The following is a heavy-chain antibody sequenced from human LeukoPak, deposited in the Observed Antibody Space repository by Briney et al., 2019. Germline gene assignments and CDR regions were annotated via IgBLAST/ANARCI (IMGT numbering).Heavy chain of an antibody. D-gene: IGHD2-15*01. CDR2: INPNSGGT. J-gene: IGHJ3*02. Sequence: ASVKVSCKSSGYTFTGNYMHWVRQAPGQGLEWMGWINPNSGGTNYAQKFQGRVTMTRDTSISTAYMELSRLRSDDTAVYYCARRTVLLVGAFDIWGQGTMVTVSS. CDR1: GYTFTGNY. V-gene: IGHV1-2*02. CDR3: ARRTVLLVGAFDI.